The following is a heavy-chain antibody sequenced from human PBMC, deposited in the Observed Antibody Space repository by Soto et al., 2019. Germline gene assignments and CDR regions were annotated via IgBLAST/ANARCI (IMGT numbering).Heavy chain of an antibody. V-gene: IGHV1-18*01. CDR1: GYTFTSYG. D-gene: IGHD1-26*01. J-gene: IGHJ1*01. CDR3: ARGAKYSGSFSAEYFQH. CDR2: INAGNGNT. Sequence: ASVKVSCKASGYTFTSYGISWVRQAPGQGLEWMGWINAGNGNTKYSQKFQGRVTMTRDTSASTAYMELSSLRSEDTAVYYCARGAKYSGSFSAEYFQHWGQGTLVTVSS.